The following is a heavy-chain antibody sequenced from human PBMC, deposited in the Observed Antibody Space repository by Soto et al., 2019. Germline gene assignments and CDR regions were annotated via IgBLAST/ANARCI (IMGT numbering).Heavy chain of an antibody. J-gene: IGHJ6*02. CDR1: GFTFDDYT. CDR3: AKAYYYGSGSPHQDYYAMDV. Sequence: GGSLRLSCAASGFTFDDYTMHWVRQAPGKGLEWVSLISWDGGSTYYADSVKGRFTISRDNSKNSLYLQMNSLRTEDTALYYCAKAYYYGSGSPHQDYYAMDVWGQATTVTVSS. D-gene: IGHD3-10*01. CDR2: ISWDGGST. V-gene: IGHV3-43*01.